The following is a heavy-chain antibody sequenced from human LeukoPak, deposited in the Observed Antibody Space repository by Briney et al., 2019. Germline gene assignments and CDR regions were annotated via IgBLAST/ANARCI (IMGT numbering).Heavy chain of an antibody. D-gene: IGHD3-9*01. CDR2: ILYDGSKK. CDR3: ANFDGDSQAFHI. V-gene: IGHV3-30*18. Sequence: EGSLRLSCAASGFTFTNYNMHWVRQTPGKGLQWVAAILYDGSKKYYADSVKGRFSVYRDNSDYTLYLQMNNLKTEDTALYSCANFDGDSQAFHIWGLGTMVTVSS. CDR1: GFTFTNYN. J-gene: IGHJ3*02.